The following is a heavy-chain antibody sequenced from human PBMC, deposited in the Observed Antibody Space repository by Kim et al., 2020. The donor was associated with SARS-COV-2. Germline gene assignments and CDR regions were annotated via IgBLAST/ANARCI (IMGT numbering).Heavy chain of an antibody. V-gene: IGHV4-34*01. CDR3: ATLEYSSSLDY. Sequence: SETLSLTCAVYGGSFSGYYWSWIRQPPGKGLEWIGEINHSGSTNYNPSLKSRVTISVDTSKNQFSLKLSSVTAADRAVYYCATLEYSSSLDYWGQGTLVSVSS. D-gene: IGHD6-6*01. J-gene: IGHJ4*02. CDR2: INHSGST. CDR1: GGSFSGYY.